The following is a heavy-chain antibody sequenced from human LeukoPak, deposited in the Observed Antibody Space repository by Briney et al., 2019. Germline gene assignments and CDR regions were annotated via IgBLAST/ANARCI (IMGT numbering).Heavy chain of an antibody. Sequence: PGGSLRLSCAASGFTFSSYSMNWVRQAPGKGLEWVSVISGSGAGTYYADSVKGRFTISRDNSKNTLYLQMNSLRAEDTALYYCAKVGSGWFPDYWGQGTLVTVSS. CDR2: ISGSGAGT. CDR3: AKVGSGWFPDY. J-gene: IGHJ4*02. V-gene: IGHV3-23*01. D-gene: IGHD6-19*01. CDR1: GFTFSSYS.